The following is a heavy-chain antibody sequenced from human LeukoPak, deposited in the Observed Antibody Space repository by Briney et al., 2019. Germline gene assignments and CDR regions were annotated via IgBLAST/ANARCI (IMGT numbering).Heavy chain of an antibody. CDR1: GGSFSGYY. V-gene: IGHV4-34*01. J-gene: IGHJ4*02. Sequence: SETLSLTCAVYGGSFSGYYWSWIRQPPGKGLEWIGEINHSGSTNYNPSLKSRVTISVDTSKNQFSLKLSSVTAADTAVYYCVDSSGYYYLWGQGTLATVSS. CDR2: INHSGST. CDR3: VDSSGYYYL. D-gene: IGHD3-22*01.